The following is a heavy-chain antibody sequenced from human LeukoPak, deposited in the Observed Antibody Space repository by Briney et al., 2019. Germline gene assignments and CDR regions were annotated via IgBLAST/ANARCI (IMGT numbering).Heavy chain of an antibody. V-gene: IGHV1-46*01. CDR1: GYTFTGYY. CDR3: ARESLPTVDTAMVALDY. J-gene: IGHJ4*02. Sequence: ASVKVSCKASGYTFTGYYMHWVRQAPGQGLEWMGIINPSGGSTSYAQKFQGRVTMTRDTSTSTVYMELSSLRSEDTAVYYCARESLPTVDTAMVALDYWGQGTLVTVSS. CDR2: INPSGGST. D-gene: IGHD5-18*01.